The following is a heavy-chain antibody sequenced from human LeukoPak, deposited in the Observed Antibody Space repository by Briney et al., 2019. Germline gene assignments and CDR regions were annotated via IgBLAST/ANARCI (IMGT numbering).Heavy chain of an antibody. Sequence: GGSLRLSCAASGFTFSSYSMNWVRQAPGKGLEWVSSISSSSSYIYYADSVKGRFTISRDNAKNSLYLQMNSLRVEDTAVYYCARCGGSCYLVDYWGQGTLVTVSS. CDR1: GFTFSSYS. D-gene: IGHD2-15*01. V-gene: IGHV3-21*01. CDR3: ARCGGSCYLVDY. J-gene: IGHJ4*02. CDR2: ISSSSSYI.